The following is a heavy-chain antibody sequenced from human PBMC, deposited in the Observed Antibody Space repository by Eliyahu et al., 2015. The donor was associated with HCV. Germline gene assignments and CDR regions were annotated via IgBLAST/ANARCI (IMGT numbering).Heavy chain of an antibody. Sequence: QVQLQQWGAGLLKPSETLSLTCAVYGGSFSGYYWSWIRQPPGKGLEWIGEINHSGSTNYNPSLKSRVTISVDTSKNQFSLKLSSVTAADTAVYYCARGWGFGDRQAFDIWGQGTMVTVSS. J-gene: IGHJ3*02. CDR2: INHSGST. CDR3: ARGWGFGDRQAFDI. V-gene: IGHV4-34*01. D-gene: IGHD3-10*01. CDR1: GGSFSGYY.